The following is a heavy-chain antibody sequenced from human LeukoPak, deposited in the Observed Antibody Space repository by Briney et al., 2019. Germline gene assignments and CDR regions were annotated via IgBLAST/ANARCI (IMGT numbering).Heavy chain of an antibody. D-gene: IGHD6-13*01. CDR1: GFTFSNYG. CDR3: AKPAAAGDHDAFDI. Sequence: GGSLRLSCVASGFTFSNYGMHWVRQAPGKGLEWVAVIWDDGSYTYYKDSVKGRFTVSRDNSKSTLYLQMNSLRAEDTAVYYCAKPAAAGDHDAFDIWGQGTMVTVSS. CDR2: IWDDGSYT. V-gene: IGHV3-33*06. J-gene: IGHJ3*02.